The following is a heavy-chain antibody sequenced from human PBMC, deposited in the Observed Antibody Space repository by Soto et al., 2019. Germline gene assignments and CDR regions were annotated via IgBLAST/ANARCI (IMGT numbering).Heavy chain of an antibody. CDR1: GGTFSSYT. CDR2: IIPILGIA. D-gene: IGHD3-10*01. Sequence: QVQLVQSGAEVKKPGSSVKVSCKASGGTFSSYTISWVRQAPGQGLEWMGRIIPILGIANYAQKFQGRVTITADKSTSTAYMELSSLRSEDTAVYYCFTMVRGVTTTPGYFDLWGRGTLVTVSS. CDR3: FTMVRGVTTTPGYFDL. V-gene: IGHV1-69*02. J-gene: IGHJ2*01.